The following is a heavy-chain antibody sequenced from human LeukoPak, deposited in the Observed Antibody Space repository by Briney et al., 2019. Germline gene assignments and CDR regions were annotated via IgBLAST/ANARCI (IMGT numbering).Heavy chain of an antibody. Sequence: GSLSLTCTVSGGSISSYYWSWIRQPPGKGLEWIGYIYYSGSTNYNPSLKSRVTISVDTSKNQFSLKLSSVTAADTAVYYCARRKNMVTSEPFDYWGQGTLVTVSS. V-gene: IGHV4-59*08. CDR3: ARRKNMVTSEPFDY. D-gene: IGHD2-21*02. CDR2: IYYSGST. CDR1: GGSISSYY. J-gene: IGHJ4*02.